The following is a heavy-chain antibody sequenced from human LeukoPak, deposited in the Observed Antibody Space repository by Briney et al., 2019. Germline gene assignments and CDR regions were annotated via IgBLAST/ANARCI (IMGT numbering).Heavy chain of an antibody. Sequence: SQTLSLTCAISGDSVSRDDPAWNWIRQSPSRGLEWLGRTYRTSKWYNNYAESVRSRIVVNPDTSKNQFSLQLNSVTPEDTAVYYCARGMRDYYAMDVWGQGTTVTVSS. CDR3: ARGMRDYYAMDV. CDR1: GDSVSRDDPA. V-gene: IGHV6-1*01. CDR2: TYRTSKWYN. J-gene: IGHJ6*02.